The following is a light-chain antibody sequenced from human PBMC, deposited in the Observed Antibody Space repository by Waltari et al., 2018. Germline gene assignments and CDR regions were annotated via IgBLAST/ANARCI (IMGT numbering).Light chain of an antibody. CDR1: HSISNN. V-gene: IGKV3-15*01. CDR3: QQYNNWPPVFT. J-gene: IGKJ3*01. CDR2: VAS. Sequence: EIVLTQSPATLSVSPGERATLSCRASHSISNNLAWYQQHPGQAPRVLIYVASARATGIPARFSGSGSGTEFTLTISSLQSEDFAIYYCQQYNNWPPVFTFGPGTKVDF.